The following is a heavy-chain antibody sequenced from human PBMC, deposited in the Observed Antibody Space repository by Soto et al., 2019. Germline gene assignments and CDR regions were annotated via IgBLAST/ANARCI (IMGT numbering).Heavy chain of an antibody. CDR2: INAGNGST. Sequence: ASVKVSCKASGYTFTSYAMHWVRQAPGERLEWMGWINAGNGSTKYSQKFQGRVTIPRDTSASTAYMELSSLRSEDTAVYYCARGRSDILTGYGFDYWGQGTLVAVSS. V-gene: IGHV1-3*01. CDR3: ARGRSDILTGYGFDY. J-gene: IGHJ4*02. D-gene: IGHD3-9*01. CDR1: GYTFTSYA.